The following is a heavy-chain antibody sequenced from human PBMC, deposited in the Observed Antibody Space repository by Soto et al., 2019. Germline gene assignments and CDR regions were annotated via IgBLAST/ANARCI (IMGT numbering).Heavy chain of an antibody. J-gene: IGHJ3*02. CDR3: ARGSMYYDILTGAGDAFDI. V-gene: IGHV1-46*03. CDR2: INPSGGST. Sequence: GASVKVSCKASGYTFTSYYMHWVRQAPRQGLEWMGIINPSGGSTSYAQKFQGRVTMTRDTSTSTVYMELSSLRSEDTAVYYCARGSMYYDILTGAGDAFDIWGQGTMVTVSS. CDR1: GYTFTSYY. D-gene: IGHD3-9*01.